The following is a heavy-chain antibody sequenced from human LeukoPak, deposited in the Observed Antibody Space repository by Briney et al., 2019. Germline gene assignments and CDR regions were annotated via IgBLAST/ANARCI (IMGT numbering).Heavy chain of an antibody. CDR1: GGSISSYY. CDR3: AREVFHYDSSGYYERWYFDL. J-gene: IGHJ2*01. D-gene: IGHD3-22*01. V-gene: IGHV4-4*07. CDR2: IYTSGNT. Sequence: IPSETLSLTCTVSGGSISSYYWSWIRQPAGKGLEWIGRIYTSGNTNYNPSLKSRVTMSVDTSKNQFSLKLSSVTAADTAVYYCAREVFHYDSSGYYERWYFDLWGRGTLVTVSS.